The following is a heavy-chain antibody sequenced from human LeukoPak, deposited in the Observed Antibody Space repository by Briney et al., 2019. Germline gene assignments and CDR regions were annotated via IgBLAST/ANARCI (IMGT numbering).Heavy chain of an antibody. Sequence: SETLSLTCAVYGGSFSGYYWSWIRQPPGKGLEWIGEINHSGSTNYNPSLKSRVTISVDTSKNQFSLKLSSVTAADTAVYYCARMVSFDYWGQGTLVTVSS. V-gene: IGHV4-34*01. D-gene: IGHD5-18*01. CDR1: GGSFSGYY. CDR2: INHSGST. CDR3: ARMVSFDY. J-gene: IGHJ4*02.